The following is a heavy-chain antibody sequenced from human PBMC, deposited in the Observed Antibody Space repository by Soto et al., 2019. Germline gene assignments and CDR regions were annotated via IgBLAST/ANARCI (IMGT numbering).Heavy chain of an antibody. V-gene: IGHV1-2*02. CDR3: ALEPTGTAGFDY. CDR1: GHTFTGHH. D-gene: IGHD2-21*02. Sequence: ASVKVSFKASGHTFTGHHMHWVRQAPGQGLEWMGLIDLDIGDTKYAQKFQGRVTSTSDTSITTAYMELRGLRSDDTAVYYCALEPTGTAGFDYWGQGTLVTVSS. J-gene: IGHJ4*02. CDR2: IDLDIGDT.